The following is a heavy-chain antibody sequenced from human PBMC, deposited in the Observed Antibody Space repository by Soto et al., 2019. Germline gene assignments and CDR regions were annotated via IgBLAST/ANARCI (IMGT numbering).Heavy chain of an antibody. V-gene: IGHV3-30*18. Sequence: GGSLRLSCAASGFTFSSYGMHWVRQAPGKGLEWVAVISYDGSNKYYADSVKGRFTISRDNSKNTLYLQMNSLRAEDTAVYYCAKDTSSGWEEHYYYYGMDVWGQGTTVTVSS. J-gene: IGHJ6*02. CDR3: AKDTSSGWEEHYYYYGMDV. D-gene: IGHD6-19*01. CDR1: GFTFSSYG. CDR2: ISYDGSNK.